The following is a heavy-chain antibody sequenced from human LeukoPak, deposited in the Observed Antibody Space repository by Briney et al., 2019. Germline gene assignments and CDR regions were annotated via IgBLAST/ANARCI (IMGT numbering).Heavy chain of an antibody. D-gene: IGHD5-24*01. CDR2: IYTTGNP. CDR3: ARGPASPMADRPNFDY. J-gene: IGHJ4*02. V-gene: IGHV4-59*10. CDR1: GGSFSGYY. Sequence: SETLSLTCAVYGGSFSGYYWSWIRQPAGKTLECIGPIYTTGNPNFNPSLKGRVTMSVDMSKNQFALKLTAVTAAYAAVYYCARGPASPMADRPNFDYWGQGTLVTVSS.